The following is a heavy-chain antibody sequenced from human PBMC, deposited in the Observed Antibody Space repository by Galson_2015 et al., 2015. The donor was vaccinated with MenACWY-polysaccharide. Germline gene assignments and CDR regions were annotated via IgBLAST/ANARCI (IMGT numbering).Heavy chain of an antibody. D-gene: IGHD3-10*01. CDR1: GFTFLAYW. V-gene: IGHV3-74*01. CDR2: INGDGSYK. Sequence: SLRLSCAGSGFTFLAYWMHWVRQVPGKGLEWVSRINGDGSYKDFADDVRGRFTISRDNAENTAYLQMNSLRVDDTAVYYWARSIGPGTPTAFWFDSWGQGNLVTVSS. CDR3: ARSIGPGTPTAFWFDS. J-gene: IGHJ5*01.